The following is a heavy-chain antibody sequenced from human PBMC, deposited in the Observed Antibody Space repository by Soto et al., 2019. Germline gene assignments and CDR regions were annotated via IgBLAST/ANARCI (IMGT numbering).Heavy chain of an antibody. Sequence: GGSLRLSCEASGFTFSSSAMTWVLQAPGQGLEWVSSISSSGDGTYYADSVEGRFTISRDNSKNTLYLQMNSLRAEDTAVYKCAKGGLSTTGLEYWGQGTLVTVSS. CDR2: ISSSGDGT. V-gene: IGHV3-23*01. J-gene: IGHJ4*02. CDR3: AKGGLSTTGLEY. CDR1: GFTFSSSA. D-gene: IGHD1-1*01.